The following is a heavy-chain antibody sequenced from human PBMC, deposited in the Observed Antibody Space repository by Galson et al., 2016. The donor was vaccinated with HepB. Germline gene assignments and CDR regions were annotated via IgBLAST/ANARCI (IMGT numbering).Heavy chain of an antibody. Sequence: SLRLSCAASGFTFSSYAMHWVRQAPGKGLEWVAVIWYDGSAKYHADSVKGRFAISRDNSKNTLYLQMNSLRAEDTALYYCATTQWLALNYWGQGTLVTVSS. J-gene: IGHJ4*02. CDR2: IWYDGSAK. D-gene: IGHD2-8*01. CDR3: ATTQWLALNY. V-gene: IGHV3-33*01. CDR1: GFTFSSYA.